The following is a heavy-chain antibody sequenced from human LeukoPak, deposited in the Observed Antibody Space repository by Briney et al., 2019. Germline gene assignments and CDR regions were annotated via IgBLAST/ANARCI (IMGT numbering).Heavy chain of an antibody. CDR1: GSIFSNYW. Sequence: PGGSLRLSCAASGSIFSNYWMSWVRQAPGEGLERVANIKEDGSEKSYVDSVKGRFTISRDNAKNSLYLQMNSLRAEDTAVYYCARVSAGDYPDYWGQGTLVTVSS. J-gene: IGHJ4*02. V-gene: IGHV3-7*03. D-gene: IGHD7-27*01. CDR3: ARVSAGDYPDY. CDR2: IKEDGSEK.